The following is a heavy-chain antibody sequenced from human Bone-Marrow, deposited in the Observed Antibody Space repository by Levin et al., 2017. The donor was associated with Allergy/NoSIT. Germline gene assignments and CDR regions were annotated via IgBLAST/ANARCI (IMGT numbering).Heavy chain of an antibody. Sequence: SVKVSCKASGGTFSSYAISWVRQAPGQGLEWMGGIIPIFGTANYAQKFQGRVTITADESTSTAYMELSSLRSEDTAVYYCAGDGVHYYDSSGLTIYYYYGMDVWGQGTTVTVSS. D-gene: IGHD3-22*01. CDR2: IIPIFGTA. CDR3: AGDGVHYYDSSGLTIYYYYGMDV. CDR1: GGTFSSYA. J-gene: IGHJ6*02. V-gene: IGHV1-69*13.